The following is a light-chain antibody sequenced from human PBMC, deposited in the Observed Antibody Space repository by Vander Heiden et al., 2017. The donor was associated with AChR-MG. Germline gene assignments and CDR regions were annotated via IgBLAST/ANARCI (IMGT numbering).Light chain of an antibody. CDR1: QSLLYSNGYNY. J-gene: IGKJ2*01. CDR2: LGS. CDR3: GQTLQAPLT. V-gene: IGKV2-28*01. Sequence: DFVMTQSPLSLPVTPGEPATISCRCSQSLLYSNGYNYLDWYLQKPGQSPQILIYLGSNRAPGVPDRFSGSGSGTDFTLKISRVEAEDVGVYYCGQTLQAPLTFGQGTKLEI.